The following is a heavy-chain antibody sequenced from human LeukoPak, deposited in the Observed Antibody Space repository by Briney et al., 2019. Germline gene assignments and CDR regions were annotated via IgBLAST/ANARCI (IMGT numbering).Heavy chain of an antibody. CDR3: ARESFCSGGSCSSGIGKGWFDS. Sequence: ASVKGSCKTSGYTFSGDYMYLVRQAPGQGLEWMGWIHPDSGGTSYAQKFHGRVTMTWDTSTSTAYMELISLRSDDTAFYFCARESFCSGGSCSSGIGKGWFDSWGQGTLVTVSS. J-gene: IGHJ5*01. V-gene: IGHV1-2*02. D-gene: IGHD2-15*01. CDR1: GYTFSGDY. CDR2: IHPDSGGT.